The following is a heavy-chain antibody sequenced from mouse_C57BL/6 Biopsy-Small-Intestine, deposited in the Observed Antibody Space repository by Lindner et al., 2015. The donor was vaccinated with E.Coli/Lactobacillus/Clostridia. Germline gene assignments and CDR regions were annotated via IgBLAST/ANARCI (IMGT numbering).Heavy chain of an antibody. CDR2: IIPIFGTV. D-gene: IGHD2-4*01. CDR3: ASVYDFLWGSYRDGDY. Sequence: SVKVSCKASGGTFSSYAISWVRQAPGQGLEWMGGIIPIFGTVNYAQKFQGRVTITADESTSTAYMELSSLRSEDTAVYYCASVYDFLWGSYRDGDYWGQGTLVTVSS. J-gene: IGHJ4*01. CDR1: GGTFSSYA. V-gene: IGHV1-81*01.